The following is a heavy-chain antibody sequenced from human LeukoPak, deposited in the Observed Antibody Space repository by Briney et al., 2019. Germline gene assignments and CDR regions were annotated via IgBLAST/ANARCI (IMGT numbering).Heavy chain of an antibody. Sequence: SETLSLTCAVYGGSFSGYYWSWIRQPPGKGLEWIGEINHSGSTIYNPSLKSRVTISADTSKNQFSLRLNSVTAADSAVYYCARGDYGLCSYIDYWGKGTLVAVSS. CDR2: INHSGST. CDR3: ARGDYGLCSYIDY. V-gene: IGHV4-34*01. D-gene: IGHD2-8*01. J-gene: IGHJ4*02. CDR1: GGSFSGYY.